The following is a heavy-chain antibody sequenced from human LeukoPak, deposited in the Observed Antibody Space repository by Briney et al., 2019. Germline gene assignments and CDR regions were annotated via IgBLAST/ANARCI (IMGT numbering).Heavy chain of an antibody. CDR1: GYSFTSYW. CDR2: IYPGDSDT. V-gene: IGHV5-51*04. CDR3: ARGLRNYDFYFDL. Sequence: GESLKISCKGSGYSFTSYWIGWVRQMPGKGLEWMGIIYPGDSDTRYSPSFQGQVTISADKPISTAYLQWSSLKASDTAMYYCARGLRNYDFYFDLWGRGTLVTVSS. D-gene: IGHD3-3*01. J-gene: IGHJ2*01.